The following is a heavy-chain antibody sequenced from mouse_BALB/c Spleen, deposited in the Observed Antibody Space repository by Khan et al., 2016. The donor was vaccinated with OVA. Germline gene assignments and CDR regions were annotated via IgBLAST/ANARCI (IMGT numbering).Heavy chain of an antibody. CDR3: ARDGVYYRNDGWFAY. V-gene: IGHV1-4*01. D-gene: IGHD2-14*01. CDR1: GYTFTSYT. J-gene: IGHJ3*01. CDR2: INPSSGYT. Sequence: VQLQQSGAELARPGASVKMSCKASGYTFTSYTIHWIKQRPGQGLEWIGYINPSSGYTNYNQKFKDKATLTADKSSTTAYMQRSSLTSDDAAVYYCARDGVYYRNDGWFAYWGQGTLVTVSA.